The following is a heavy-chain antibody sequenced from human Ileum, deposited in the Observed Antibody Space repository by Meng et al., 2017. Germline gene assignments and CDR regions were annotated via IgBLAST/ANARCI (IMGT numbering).Heavy chain of an antibody. J-gene: IGHJ5*02. D-gene: IGHD6-19*01. CDR2: ISAYNGNT. V-gene: IGHV1-18*01. Sequence: VQLLQSGAEVKKPVASVKVSCKASGYTFTSYGISWVRQAPGQGLEWMGWISAYNGNTNYAQKLQGRVTMTTDTSTSTAYMELRSLRSDDTAVYYCARINLGGWYEGGIDPWGQGTLVTVSS. CDR1: GYTFTSYG. CDR3: ARINLGGWYEGGIDP.